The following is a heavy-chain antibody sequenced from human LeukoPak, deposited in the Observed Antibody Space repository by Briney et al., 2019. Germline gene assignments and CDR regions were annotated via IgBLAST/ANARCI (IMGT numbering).Heavy chain of an antibody. CDR3: ASDESGRTRAFDI. J-gene: IGHJ3*02. D-gene: IGHD1-1*01. CDR1: GGTFSSYA. V-gene: IGHV1-69*13. Sequence: SVKVSCKASGGTFSSYAISWVRQAPGQGLEWMGGIIPIFGTANYAQKFQGRVTITADESTSTAYMELSSLRSEDTAVYYCASDESGRTRAFDIWGQGTMVTVSS. CDR2: IIPIFGTA.